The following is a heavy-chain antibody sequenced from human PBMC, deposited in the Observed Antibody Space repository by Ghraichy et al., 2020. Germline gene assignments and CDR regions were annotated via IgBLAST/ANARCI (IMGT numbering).Heavy chain of an antibody. Sequence: SETLSLTCIVSGGSISSSSYYWGWIRQPPGKGLEWIGSIYYSGSTYYNPSLKSRVTISVDTSKNQFSLKLSSVTAADTAVYYCARPEKSGGYSGYGYWGQGTLVTVSS. D-gene: IGHD5-12*01. V-gene: IGHV4-39*01. J-gene: IGHJ4*02. CDR2: IYYSGST. CDR1: GGSISSSSYY. CDR3: ARPEKSGGYSGYGY.